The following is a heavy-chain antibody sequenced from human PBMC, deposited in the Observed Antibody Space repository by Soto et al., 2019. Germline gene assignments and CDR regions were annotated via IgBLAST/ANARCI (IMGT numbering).Heavy chain of an antibody. CDR2: IWYDGSNK. CDR3: ARDLTAAAENWFDP. J-gene: IGHJ5*02. V-gene: IGHV3-33*01. Sequence: QVQLVESGGGVVQTGRSLRLSCAASGFTFSSYGMHWVRQAPGKGLEWVAVIWYDGSNKYYADSVKGRFTISRDNSKNTLYLQMNSLRAEDTAVYYCARDLTAAAENWFDPWGQGTLVTVSS. D-gene: IGHD6-13*01. CDR1: GFTFSSYG.